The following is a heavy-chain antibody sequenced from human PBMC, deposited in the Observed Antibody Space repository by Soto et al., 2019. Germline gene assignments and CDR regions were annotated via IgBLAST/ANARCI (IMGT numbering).Heavy chain of an antibody. CDR1: GFTVSSNY. CDR3: ARESGYVYDY. V-gene: IGHV3-53*01. D-gene: IGHD5-12*01. J-gene: IGHJ4*02. CDR2: IYSGANT. Sequence: GGSLRLSCAASGFTVSSNYMSWVRQAPGKGLEWVSVIYSGANTYYADSVKGRFTISRDNSKNTLYLHMNSLRAEDTAVYYCARESGYVYDYWGQGTLVTVSS.